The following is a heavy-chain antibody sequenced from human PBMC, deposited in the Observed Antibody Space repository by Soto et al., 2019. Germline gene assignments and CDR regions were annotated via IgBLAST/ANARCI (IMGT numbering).Heavy chain of an antibody. D-gene: IGHD2-15*01. CDR1: GGSVNSGGFS. J-gene: IGHJ3*01. Sequence: QLQPQESASGLVRPSQTLSLTCAVSGGSVNSGGFSWNWIRQPPGKGLEWTGYVYQSGSTYYNPTLRSRVAISLDRSKNQFSLTLNSVTDADTAVYYCARVWGYWSSSSCREPAFDVWGQGTVVTVSS. V-gene: IGHV4-30-2*01. CDR3: ARVWGYWSSSSCREPAFDV. CDR2: VYQSGST.